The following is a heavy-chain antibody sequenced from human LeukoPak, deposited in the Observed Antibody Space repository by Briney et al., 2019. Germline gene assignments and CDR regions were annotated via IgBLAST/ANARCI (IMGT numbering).Heavy chain of an antibody. CDR1: GGSTSSYY. CDR3: ARGHCSGGSCFSAWFDP. Sequence: SETLSLTCTVSGGSTSSYYWSWIRQPPGKGLEWIGDIYYSGSTTYNPSLKSRVTISVDTSKNQFSLKLSSVTAADTAVYYCARGHCSGGSCFSAWFDPWGQGTLVTVSS. D-gene: IGHD2-15*01. J-gene: IGHJ5*02. V-gene: IGHV4-59*01. CDR2: IYYSGST.